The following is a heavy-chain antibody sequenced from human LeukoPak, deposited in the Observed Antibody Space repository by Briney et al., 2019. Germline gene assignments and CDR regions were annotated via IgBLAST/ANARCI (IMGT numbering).Heavy chain of an antibody. CDR1: GVSISSGDYY. J-gene: IGHJ5*02. D-gene: IGHD2-15*01. Sequence: SETMSLTCIVSGVSISSGDYYWSWFRQPPGKGLEWIGEINPRGSTIYNPSLKSRVTISVDTSKNQFSLNLSSVTAADTAVYYCAREPGYCSGGSCYGGWFDPWGQGNLGTVSS. CDR2: INPRGST. CDR3: AREPGYCSGGSCYGGWFDP. V-gene: IGHV4-39*07.